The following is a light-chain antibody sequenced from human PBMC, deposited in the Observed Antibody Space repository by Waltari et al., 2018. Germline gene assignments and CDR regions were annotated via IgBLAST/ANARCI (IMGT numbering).Light chain of an antibody. CDR2: EIN. V-gene: IGLV2-23*02. CDR1: SGDIGSYDL. Sequence: SCTGTSGDIGSYDLVSWYQHHPDKAPKLIIYEINKRPSGVSNRFSGSKSGHTASLTISGLLAEDEADYYCASYASSLTGVLFGGGTRLTVL. CDR3: ASYASSLTGVL. J-gene: IGLJ2*01.